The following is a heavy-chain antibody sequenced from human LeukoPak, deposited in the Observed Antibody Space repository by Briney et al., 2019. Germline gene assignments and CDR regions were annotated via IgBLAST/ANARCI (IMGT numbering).Heavy chain of an antibody. J-gene: IGHJ6*02. V-gene: IGHV1-69*04. Sequence: ASVKVSCKASGGTFSSYAISWVRQAPGQGLEWMGRNIPILGIANYAQKFQGRVTITADKSTSTAYMELSSLRSEDTAVYYCARCVWQQLVSGPYCYYGMDVWGQGTTVTVSS. CDR3: ARCVWQQLVSGPYCYYGMDV. CDR1: GGTFSSYA. CDR2: NIPILGIA. D-gene: IGHD6-13*01.